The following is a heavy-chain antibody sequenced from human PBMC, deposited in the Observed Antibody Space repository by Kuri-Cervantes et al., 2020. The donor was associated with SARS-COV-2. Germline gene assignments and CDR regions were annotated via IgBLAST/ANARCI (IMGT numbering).Heavy chain of an antibody. CDR3: AREDFMYYDFWSGYYHYWYFDL. J-gene: IGHJ2*01. CDR2: ITKISSTK. Sequence: GGSLRLSCAGCAFTFSSCDMYWVRQAPGKGPEWVSHITKISSTKYYAGSVKGRFTISRDNAKNSLYLQMNSLRAEDTAVYYCAREDFMYYDFWSGYYHYWYFDLWGRGTLVTVSS. CDR1: AFTFSSCD. V-gene: IGHV3-48*03. D-gene: IGHD3-3*01.